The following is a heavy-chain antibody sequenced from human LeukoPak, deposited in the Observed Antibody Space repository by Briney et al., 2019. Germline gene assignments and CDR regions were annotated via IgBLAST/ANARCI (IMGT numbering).Heavy chain of an antibody. CDR3: AELGITMSGGV. V-gene: IGHV3-48*01. J-gene: IGHJ6*04. Sequence: PGGSLRLSCAASGFTFSSYSMNWVRQAPGKGLEWVSYISSSSTIYYADSVKGRFTISRDNAKNSLYLQMNSLRAEDTAVYYCAELGITMSGGVWGKGTTVTISS. CDR2: ISSSSTI. D-gene: IGHD3-10*02. CDR1: GFTFSSYS.